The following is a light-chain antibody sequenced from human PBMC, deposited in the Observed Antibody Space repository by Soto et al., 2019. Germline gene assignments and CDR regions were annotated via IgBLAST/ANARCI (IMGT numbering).Light chain of an antibody. Sequence: QSALTQPASVSGSPGQSITISCTGTSRDVGGYNYVSWYQQHPGKAPKLMIYEVSNRPSGVSNRFSGSKSGNTASLTISGLQAEDEADYYCSSYTSSSTVFGGGTTLTVL. CDR3: SSYTSSSTV. CDR2: EVS. J-gene: IGLJ3*02. V-gene: IGLV2-14*01. CDR1: SRDVGGYNY.